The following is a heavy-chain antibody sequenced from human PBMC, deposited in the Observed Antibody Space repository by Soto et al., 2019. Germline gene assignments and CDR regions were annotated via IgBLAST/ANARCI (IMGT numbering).Heavy chain of an antibody. D-gene: IGHD6-13*01. CDR2: ISFGGGST. CDR3: AHDSFRSGIAVAGNY. CDR1: GFTFGSYA. V-gene: IGHV3-23*01. Sequence: GGSLRLSCAASGFTFGSYAMTWVRQAPGKGLEWVSAISFGGGSTYYADSVKGRFTISRDNSKNTLYLQMTSLRAEDTAIYYCAHDSFRSGIAVAGNYWGQGTLVNVSS. J-gene: IGHJ4*02.